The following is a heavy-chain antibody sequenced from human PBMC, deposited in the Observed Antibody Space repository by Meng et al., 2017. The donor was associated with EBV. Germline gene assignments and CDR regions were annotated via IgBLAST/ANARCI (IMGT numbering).Heavy chain of an antibody. CDR3: AHIIAARPFDY. J-gene: IGHJ4*02. CDR2: IYWDDDK. V-gene: IGHV2-5*02. CDR1: GFSLSTRGGG. Sequence: QNPLKYAGPSLGKTTKTLTPTCNFSGFSLSTRGGGVGWIRQPPGKALEWLALIYWDDDKRYSPSLKSRLTITKDTSKNQVVLTMTNMDPVDAATYYCAHIIAARPFDYWGQGTLVTVSS. D-gene: IGHD6-6*01.